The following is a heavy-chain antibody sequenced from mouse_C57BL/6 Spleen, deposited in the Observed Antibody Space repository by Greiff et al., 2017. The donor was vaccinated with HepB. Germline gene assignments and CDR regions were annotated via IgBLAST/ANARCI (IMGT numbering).Heavy chain of an antibody. V-gene: IGHV1-18*01. J-gene: IGHJ1*03. CDR3: ARSQLGRNYWYFDV. D-gene: IGHD4-1*02. CDR2: INPNNGGT. CDR1: GYTFTDYN. Sequence: EVQLQESGPELVKPGASVKIPCKASGYTFTDYNMDWVKQSHGKSLEWIGDINPNNGGTIYNQKFKGKATLTVDKSSSTAYMELRSLTSEDTAVYYCARSQLGRNYWYFDVWGKGTTVTVSS.